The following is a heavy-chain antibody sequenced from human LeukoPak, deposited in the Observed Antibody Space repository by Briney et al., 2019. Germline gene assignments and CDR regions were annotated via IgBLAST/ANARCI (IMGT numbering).Heavy chain of an antibody. CDR2: IKQDGSEK. D-gene: IGHD3-9*01. Sequence: GGSLRLSCAASGFTSSSYWMSWVRQAPGKGLEWVANIKQDGSEKYYVDSVKGRFTISRDNAKNSLYLQMNSLRAEDTAVYYCARAVYFDWLFDAFDIWGQGTMVTVSS. V-gene: IGHV3-7*01. CDR3: ARAVYFDWLFDAFDI. J-gene: IGHJ3*02. CDR1: GFTSSSYW.